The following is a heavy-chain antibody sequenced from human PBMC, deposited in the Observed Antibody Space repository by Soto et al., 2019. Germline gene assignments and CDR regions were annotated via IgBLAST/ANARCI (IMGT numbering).Heavy chain of an antibody. V-gene: IGHV4-39*01. Sequence: SETLSLTCSVSGGSISGSSFYWGWIRQSPGKGLEWIGSIYYSGTSSYNPSLKSRVTMSVDTSKKQLSLRLRSVTAADTAVYYCARLHCDSPNCVPLDPWGQGTLVTVSS. J-gene: IGHJ5*02. CDR2: IYYSGTS. CDR1: GGSISGSSFY. CDR3: ARLHCDSPNCVPLDP. D-gene: IGHD2-2*01.